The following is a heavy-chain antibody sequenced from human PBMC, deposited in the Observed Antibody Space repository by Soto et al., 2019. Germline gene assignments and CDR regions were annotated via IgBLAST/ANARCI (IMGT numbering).Heavy chain of an antibody. D-gene: IGHD1-1*01. V-gene: IGHV4-39*01. CDR3: AGVVNHWYYYYMDV. CDR1: GGSISSSSYY. CDR2: IYYSGST. Sequence: QLQLQESGPGLVKPSETLSLTCTVSGGSISSSSYYWGWIRQPPGKGLEWIGSIYYSGSTYYNPSLKSRGTISVDTSKNRFSLMLSSVTAADTAVYYCAGVVNHWYYYYMDVWGKGTTVTVSS. J-gene: IGHJ6*03.